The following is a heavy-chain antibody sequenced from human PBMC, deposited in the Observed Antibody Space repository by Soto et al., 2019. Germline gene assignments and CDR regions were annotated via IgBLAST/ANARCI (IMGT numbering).Heavy chain of an antibody. CDR1: GFTFTSYG. CDR3: ARDVGLDSDDFFAY. J-gene: IGHJ4*02. CDR2: IRGDGGQT. Sequence: LRLSCTASGFTFTSYGMGWVRQAPGKGLQWVSTIRGDGGQTHYTDSVKGRFSISRDNSKNTVYLQMDSLRAEDTATYFCARDVGLDSDDFFAYWGQGTQVTVSS. V-gene: IGHV3-23*01. D-gene: IGHD3-9*01.